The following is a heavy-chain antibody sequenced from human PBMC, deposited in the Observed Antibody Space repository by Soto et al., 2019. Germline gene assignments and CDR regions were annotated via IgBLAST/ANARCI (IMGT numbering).Heavy chain of an antibody. D-gene: IGHD4-4*01. CDR2: ISGSGGST. CDR3: ATSSRTTAMLGPDYYYYYGMDV. V-gene: IGHV3-23*01. CDR1: GFTFSSYA. Sequence: GGSLRLSCAASGFTFSSYAMSWVRQAPGKGLEWVSAISGSGGSTYYADSVKGRFTISRDNSKNTLYLQMNSLRAEDTAVYYCATSSRTTAMLGPDYYYYYGMDVWGQGTTVTVSS. J-gene: IGHJ6*02.